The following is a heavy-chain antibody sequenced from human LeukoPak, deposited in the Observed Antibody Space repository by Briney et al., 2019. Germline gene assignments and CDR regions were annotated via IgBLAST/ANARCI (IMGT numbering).Heavy chain of an antibody. D-gene: IGHD6-19*01. CDR1: GFTFSSYA. J-gene: IGHJ4*02. V-gene: IGHV3-30-3*01. CDR3: ARDRASSGPLTYYFDY. CDR2: ISYDGSNK. Sequence: PGGSLRLSCAASGFTFSSYAMHWVRQAPGKGLEWVAAISYDGSNKYYADSVKGRFTISRDNSKNTLYLQMNSLRAEDTAVYYCARDRASSGPLTYYFDYWGQGTLVTVSS.